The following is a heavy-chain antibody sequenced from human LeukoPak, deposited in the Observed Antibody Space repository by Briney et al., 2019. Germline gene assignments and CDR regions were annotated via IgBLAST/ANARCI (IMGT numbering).Heavy chain of an antibody. J-gene: IGHJ3*02. D-gene: IGHD3-10*01. V-gene: IGHV4-59*01. CDR3: ARAPPLLLWFGELSAGAFDI. CDR1: GGSISSYY. CDR2: IYYSGST. Sequence: SETLSPTCTVSGGSISSYYWSWIRQPPGKGLEWIGYIYYSGSTNYNPSLKSRVTISVDTSKNQFSLKLSSVTAADTAVYYCARAPPLLLWFGELSAGAFDIWGQGTMVTVSS.